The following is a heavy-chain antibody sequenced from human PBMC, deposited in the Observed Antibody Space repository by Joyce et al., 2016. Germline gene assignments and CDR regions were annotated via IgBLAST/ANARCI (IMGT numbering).Heavy chain of an antibody. CDR3: AKILTATYSSGWFLDY. D-gene: IGHD6-25*01. CDR1: GLTLGNYG. CDR2: ISYDGIYK. V-gene: IGHV3-30*18. Sequence: QVQLVESGGGVVQPGMSLRLSCAASGLTLGNYGVHWVRQAQGKGREWVAVISYDGIYKYYGDSVKGRFTISRDNSKNTVFLEMNSLRTEDTAVYYCAKILTATYSSGWFLDYWGQGTLVTVSS. J-gene: IGHJ4*02.